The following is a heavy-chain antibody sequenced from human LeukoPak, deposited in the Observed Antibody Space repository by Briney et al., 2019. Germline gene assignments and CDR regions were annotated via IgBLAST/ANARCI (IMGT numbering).Heavy chain of an antibody. CDR3: ARDHVLLWFGELLAFDI. CDR1: GYTFTGYY. Sequence: ASVKVSCKASGYTFTGYYIHWVRHAPGQGLGWMGWINPNGGGTNYAQTFQGRVTMTRDTSISTAYMELSRLRSDDTAVYYCARDHVLLWFGELLAFDIWGQGTMVTVSS. CDR2: INPNGGGT. V-gene: IGHV1-2*02. D-gene: IGHD3-10*01. J-gene: IGHJ3*02.